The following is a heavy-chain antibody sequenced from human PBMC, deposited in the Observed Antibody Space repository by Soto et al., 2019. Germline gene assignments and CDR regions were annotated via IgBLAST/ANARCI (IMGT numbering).Heavy chain of an antibody. Sequence: QVQLQESRPGLVKPSGTLSLTCAVSGGSISSSNWWSWVRQPPGKGLEWIGEIYHSGNTNYNPSLKSRVTMAVDKSRNQFSLKLSSVTAADTAVYYCASRWGEGRVDYWGQGTLVTVSS. V-gene: IGHV4-4*02. CDR1: GGSISSSNW. CDR3: ASRWGEGRVDY. D-gene: IGHD3-10*01. CDR2: IYHSGNT. J-gene: IGHJ4*02.